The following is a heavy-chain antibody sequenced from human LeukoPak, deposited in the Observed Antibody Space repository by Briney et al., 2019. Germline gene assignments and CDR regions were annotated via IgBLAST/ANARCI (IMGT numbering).Heavy chain of an antibody. CDR3: ARDLTSSSSPLNWFDP. CDR2: ISAYNGNT. CDR1: GYTFTIYG. Sequence: ASVTVSCTASGYTFTIYGISWVRQAPGQGLEWMGWISAYNGNTNYAQKLQGRVTMTTDTSTSTAYMELRSLRSDDTAVYYCARDLTSSSSPLNWFDPWGQGTLVTVSS. J-gene: IGHJ5*02. V-gene: IGHV1-18*01. D-gene: IGHD6-13*01.